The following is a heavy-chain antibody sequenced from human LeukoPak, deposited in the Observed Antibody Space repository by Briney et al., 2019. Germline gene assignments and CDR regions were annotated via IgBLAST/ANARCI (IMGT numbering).Heavy chain of an antibody. V-gene: IGHV4-59*01. CDR3: ARSVAVPGTEIDL. D-gene: IGHD6-19*01. J-gene: IGHJ4*01. Sequence: SETLSLTCTVSGGSISGYYWTWIRQPPGKGLEWIGYIYYSGSTKYNPSLTSRVTISLDTSKNQFPLVLSSVTAADTAVYYCARSVAVPGTEIDLGGQGTLVTVSS. CDR2: IYYSGST. CDR1: GGSISGYY.